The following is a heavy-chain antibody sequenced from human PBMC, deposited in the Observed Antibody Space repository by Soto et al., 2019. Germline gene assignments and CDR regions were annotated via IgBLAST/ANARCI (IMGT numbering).Heavy chain of an antibody. J-gene: IGHJ6*02. CDR2: IYYSGST. CDR1: GDSMWSCGYD. V-gene: IGHV4-39*01. Sequence: SYSLSLTCAFSGDSMWSCGYDVSLIQKPTGKVVEWIGSIYYSGSTYYNPSLKSRVTISVDTSKNQFSLKLSSVTAADTAVYYCARQSCSSTSCYYYYYYGMDVWGQGTTVTVSS. D-gene: IGHD2-2*01. CDR3: ARQSCSSTSCYYYYYYGMDV.